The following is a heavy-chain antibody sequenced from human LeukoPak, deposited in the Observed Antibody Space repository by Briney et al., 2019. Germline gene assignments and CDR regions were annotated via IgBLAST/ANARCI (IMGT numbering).Heavy chain of an antibody. Sequence: ASVKVSCKASGYTFTGYYMHWVRQAPGQGLEWMGWINPNSGGTNYAQKFQGRVTMTRDTSISTAYMELSRLRSEDTAVYYCARVRLYDSSGYPFDYWGQGTLVTVSS. CDR3: ARVRLYDSSGYPFDY. D-gene: IGHD3-22*01. CDR2: INPNSGGT. V-gene: IGHV1-2*02. CDR1: GYTFTGYY. J-gene: IGHJ4*02.